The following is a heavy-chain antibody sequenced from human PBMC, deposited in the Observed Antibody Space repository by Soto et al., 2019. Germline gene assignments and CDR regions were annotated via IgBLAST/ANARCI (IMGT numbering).Heavy chain of an antibody. V-gene: IGHV3-48*02. CDR1: GFTLSSYS. J-gene: IGHJ4*02. CDR2: ISGSGGTI. Sequence: VQLVESGGGMVQPGGSLRVSCAASGFTLSSYSMHWVRQAPGKGLEWVSYISGSGGTIYYADSVKGRFTIFRDNAKNSLSVQMNSLRDEDTAVYFCARETGLRSSGWSYYFDFWGQGTRVTVSS. CDR3: ARETGLRSSGWSYYFDF. D-gene: IGHD6-19*01.